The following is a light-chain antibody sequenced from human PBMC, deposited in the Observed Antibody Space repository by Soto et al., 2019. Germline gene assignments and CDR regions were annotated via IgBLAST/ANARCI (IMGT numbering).Light chain of an antibody. CDR2: GAS. J-gene: IGKJ1*01. CDR1: QIVSSN. CDR3: QRYNNWPET. Sequence: EIVMTQSPATLSVSPGERATLSCRASQIVSSNLAWYQQKPGQAPRLLIYGASTRATGIPARFSGSGSGTEFTLTISSLQSEDFAVYYCQRYNNWPETFGQGTKV. V-gene: IGKV3-15*01.